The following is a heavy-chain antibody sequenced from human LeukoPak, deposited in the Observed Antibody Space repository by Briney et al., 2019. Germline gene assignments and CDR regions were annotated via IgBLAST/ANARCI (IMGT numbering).Heavy chain of an antibody. D-gene: IGHD6-13*01. CDR3: AREGTAAGTLGAFDI. Sequence: QPGGSLRHSCAASGFTFSSYSMNWVRQAPGKGLEWVSYISSSSSTIYYADSVKGRFTISRDNAKNSLYLQMNSLRAEDTAVYYCAREGTAAGTLGAFDIWGQGTMVTVSS. CDR1: GFTFSSYS. V-gene: IGHV3-48*04. J-gene: IGHJ3*02. CDR2: ISSSSSTI.